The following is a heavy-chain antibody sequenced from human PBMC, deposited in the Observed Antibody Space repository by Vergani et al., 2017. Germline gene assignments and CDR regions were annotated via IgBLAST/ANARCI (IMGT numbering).Heavy chain of an antibody. CDR3: ARDRVAAPDYYYYGMDV. V-gene: IGHV4-4*02. Sequence: QVQLQESGPGLVKPSGTLSLTCAVSGGSISSSNWWSWVRQPPGKGLEWIGEIYHSGSTNYNPSLKSRVTISVDKSKNQFSLKLSSVTAADTAVYYCARDRVAAPDYYYYGMDVWGQGTTVTVSS. D-gene: IGHD2-15*01. J-gene: IGHJ6*02. CDR2: IYHSGST. CDR1: GGSISSSNW.